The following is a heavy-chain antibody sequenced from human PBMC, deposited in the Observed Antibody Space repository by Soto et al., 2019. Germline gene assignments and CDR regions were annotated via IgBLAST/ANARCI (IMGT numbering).Heavy chain of an antibody. CDR1: GGTFSSYA. CDR2: IIPIFGTA. J-gene: IGHJ4*02. D-gene: IGHD3-22*01. Sequence: VRLMQSGAEVKKPGSSVKVSCKASGGTFSSYAISWVRQAPGQGLEWMEGIIPIFGTANYAQKFQGRVTITADESTSTAYMELSSLRSEDTAVYYCARVTYYYDSSGYLQPDYWGQGTLVTVSS. V-gene: IGHV1-69*12. CDR3: ARVTYYYDSSGYLQPDY.